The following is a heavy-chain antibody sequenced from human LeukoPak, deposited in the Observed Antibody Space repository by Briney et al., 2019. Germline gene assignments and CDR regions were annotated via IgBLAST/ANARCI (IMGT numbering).Heavy chain of an antibody. CDR2: ISYDGSNK. Sequence: GGSLRLSCAASGFTFSSYGMHWVRQAPGKGLEWVAVISYDGSNKYYADSVKGRFTISRDNSKNTLYLQMNSLRAEDTAVYYCARDVDSSGWPLSWFDPWGQGTLVTVSS. V-gene: IGHV3-30*03. J-gene: IGHJ5*02. D-gene: IGHD6-19*01. CDR3: ARDVDSSGWPLSWFDP. CDR1: GFTFSSYG.